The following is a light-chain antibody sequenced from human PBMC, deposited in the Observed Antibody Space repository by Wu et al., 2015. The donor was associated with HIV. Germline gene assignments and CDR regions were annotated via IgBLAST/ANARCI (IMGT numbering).Light chain of an antibody. CDR3: QQYNSWPKT. Sequence: EIVLTQSPATLSVSPGGRATVSCRASQSFTTNLAWYQQKPGQSPRLLIYGASTRATGIPARFSGSGSGTDFTLTISSLQSEDSAVYYCQQYNSWPKTFGQGTKVEIK. CDR2: GAS. J-gene: IGKJ1*01. V-gene: IGKV3-15*01. CDR1: QSFTTN.